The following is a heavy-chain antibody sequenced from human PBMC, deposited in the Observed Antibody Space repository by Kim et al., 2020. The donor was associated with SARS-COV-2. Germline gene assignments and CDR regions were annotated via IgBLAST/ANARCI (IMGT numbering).Heavy chain of an antibody. CDR3: ARERPYYYDSSGYYDY. D-gene: IGHD3-22*01. CDR2: IWYDGSNK. J-gene: IGHJ4*02. Sequence: GGSLRLSCAASGFTFSSYGMHWVRQAPGKGLEWVAVIWYDGSNKYYADSVKGRFTISRDNSKNTLYLQMNSLRAEDTAVYYCARERPYYYDSSGYYDYWGQGTLVTVSS. V-gene: IGHV3-33*01. CDR1: GFTFSSYG.